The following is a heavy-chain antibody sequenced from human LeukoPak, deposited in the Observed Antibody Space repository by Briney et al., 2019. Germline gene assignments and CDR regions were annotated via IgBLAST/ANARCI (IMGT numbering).Heavy chain of an antibody. J-gene: IGHJ6*02. D-gene: IGHD4-17*01. CDR2: ISAYNGNT. CDR3: ARDITVTTGDTYYYYYYGMDV. V-gene: IGHV1-18*01. CDR1: GYTFTSYG. Sequence: ASVKVSCKASGYTFTSYGISWVRQAPGQGLGWMGWISAYNGNTNYAQKLQGRVTMTTDTSTSTAYMELRSLRSDDTAVYYCARDITVTTGDTYYYYYYGMDVWGQGTTVTVSS.